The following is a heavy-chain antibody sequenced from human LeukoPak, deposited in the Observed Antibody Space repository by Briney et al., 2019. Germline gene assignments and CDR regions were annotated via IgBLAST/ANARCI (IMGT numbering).Heavy chain of an antibody. CDR2: IKQDDSQK. Sequence: PGGSLRLSCAASGFTFSSYWMSWVRQPPGKGLEWVANIKQDDSQKYYADSVKGRFTISRDNAKNTLYLQMNSLRVEDTAVYYCARVSGLDCWGQGTLVTVSS. D-gene: IGHD1-26*01. CDR3: ARVSGLDC. V-gene: IGHV3-7*01. CDR1: GFTFSSYW. J-gene: IGHJ4*02.